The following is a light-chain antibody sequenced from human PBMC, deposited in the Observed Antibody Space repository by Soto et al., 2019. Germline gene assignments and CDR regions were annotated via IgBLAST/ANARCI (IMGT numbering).Light chain of an antibody. CDR2: AAS. CDR1: QGIRNE. V-gene: IGKV1-6*01. J-gene: IGKJ1*01. CDR3: LQDYNYPWT. Sequence: AIQMTQSPSSLSASVGDRVTITCRAGQGIRNELGWYQQKPGRAPKLLIYAASTLQSGVPSRFSGSGSGTDFTLTISSLQPEDFATYYCLQDYNYPWTFGQGTKVEIK.